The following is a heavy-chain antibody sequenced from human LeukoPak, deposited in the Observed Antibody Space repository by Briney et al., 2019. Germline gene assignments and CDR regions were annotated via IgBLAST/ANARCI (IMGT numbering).Heavy chain of an antibody. CDR1: GYTFTSYD. J-gene: IGHJ4*02. CDR3: ARGGGRSIAAKSQKGFDY. CDR2: MNPNSGNT. D-gene: IGHD6-6*01. Sequence: ASVKVSCKASGYTFTSYDINWVRQATGQGLEWMGWMNPNSGNTGYAQKFQGRVTITRNTSISTAYMELSSLRSEDTAVYYCARGGGRSIAAKSQKGFDYWGQGTLVTVSS. V-gene: IGHV1-8*03.